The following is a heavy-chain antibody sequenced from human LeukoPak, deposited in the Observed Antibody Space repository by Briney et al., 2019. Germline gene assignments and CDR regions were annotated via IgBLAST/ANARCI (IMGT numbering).Heavy chain of an antibody. D-gene: IGHD3-22*01. CDR3: AGRGYYDSSGYCCDAFDI. Sequence: PSETLSLTCTVSGGSISSYYWSWIRQPAGKGLEWIGRIYTSGSTNYNPSLKSRVTMSVDTSKNQFSLKLNSVTAADTAVYYCAGRGYYDSSGYCCDAFDIWGQGTMVTVSS. CDR2: IYTSGST. CDR1: GGSISSYY. J-gene: IGHJ3*02. V-gene: IGHV4-4*07.